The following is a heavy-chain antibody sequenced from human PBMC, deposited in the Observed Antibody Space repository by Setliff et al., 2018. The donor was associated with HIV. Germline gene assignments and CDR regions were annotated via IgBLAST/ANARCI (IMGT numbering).Heavy chain of an antibody. CDR3: ARERVDSRLWGYLDY. J-gene: IGHJ4*02. CDR2: IYTSESA. Sequence: PSETLSLTCIVSGVSISNFYWSWIRQPPGKGLEWIGHIYTSESANYSPSLKSRVSISLDTSKNQFSLKLSSVTAADTAVYYCARERVDSRLWGYLDYWGQGRLVTVSS. D-gene: IGHD3-22*01. CDR1: GVSISNFY. V-gene: IGHV4-59*01.